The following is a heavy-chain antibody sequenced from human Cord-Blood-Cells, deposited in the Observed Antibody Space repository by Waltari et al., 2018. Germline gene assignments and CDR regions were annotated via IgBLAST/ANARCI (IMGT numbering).Heavy chain of an antibody. CDR1: GGSFSGYY. CDR2: INHSGST. V-gene: IGHV4-34*01. CDR3: ARGLKGGSYYFDY. J-gene: IGHJ4*02. D-gene: IGHD1-26*01. Sequence: QVQLQQWGAGLLKPSETLSLTCAVYGGSFSGYYWSWIRQPPGKGLEWIGEINHSGSTNYNPSLKSRVTISVDTSKNQFSLKLSSVTAADTAVYYCARGLKGGSYYFDYWGQVTLVTVPS.